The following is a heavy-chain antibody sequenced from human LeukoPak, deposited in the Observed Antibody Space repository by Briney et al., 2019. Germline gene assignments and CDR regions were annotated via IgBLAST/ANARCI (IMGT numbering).Heavy chain of an antibody. J-gene: IGHJ6*03. CDR2: INPNSGGT. CDR3: ARGGDVGMAPEYMDV. CDR1: GYTFTGYY. V-gene: IGHV1-2*02. Sequence: ASVKVSCKASGYTFTGYYMHWVRQAPGQGLEWMGWINPNSGGTNYAQKFQGRVTMTRDTSISTAYMELSRLRSDDTAVYYCARGGDVGMAPEYMDVWGKGTTVTVSS. D-gene: IGHD5-24*01.